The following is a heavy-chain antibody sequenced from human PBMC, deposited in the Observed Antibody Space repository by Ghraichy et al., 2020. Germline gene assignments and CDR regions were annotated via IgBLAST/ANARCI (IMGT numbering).Heavy chain of an antibody. CDR3: SRLIDY. CDR2: AYYNGMD. V-gene: IGHV4-39*01. Sequence: SETLSLTCSVSGDSISGSYHYWGWIRQPPGRGLEWIAGAYYNGMDYYDSPLVSRATISVDTSKNQFSLILSSVTAAATAVYYCSRLIDYWGPGILVTVSS. CDR1: GDSISGSYHY. J-gene: IGHJ4*02.